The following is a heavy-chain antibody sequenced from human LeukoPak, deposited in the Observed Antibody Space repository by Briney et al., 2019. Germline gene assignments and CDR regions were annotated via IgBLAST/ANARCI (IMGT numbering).Heavy chain of an antibody. D-gene: IGHD6-6*01. Sequence: GGSLRLSCAASGFTFSSYWMSWVRQAPGKGLEWVANIKQDGNEKYYVDSVKGRFTISRDNAKNSLYLQMNSLRAGDTAVYYCAKEYSSSSKYNWFDPWGQGTLVTVSS. CDR3: AKEYSSSSKYNWFDP. CDR2: IKQDGNEK. J-gene: IGHJ5*02. CDR1: GFTFSSYW. V-gene: IGHV3-7*01.